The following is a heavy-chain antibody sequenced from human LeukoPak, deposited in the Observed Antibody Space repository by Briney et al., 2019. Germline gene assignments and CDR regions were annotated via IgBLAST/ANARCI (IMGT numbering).Heavy chain of an antibody. V-gene: IGHV4-39*07. D-gene: IGHD6-13*01. CDR2: IFYSGST. Sequence: SETLSLTCTVSGGSISSSSYYWGWIRQPPGKGLEWIANIFYSGSTYCNPSLKSRDTISVDTSKNQFSLKLSSVTAADTAVYYCASRSHSSSWRPRVRWFDPWGQGTLVTVSS. CDR3: ASRSHSSSWRPRVRWFDP. CDR1: GGSISSSSYY. J-gene: IGHJ5*02.